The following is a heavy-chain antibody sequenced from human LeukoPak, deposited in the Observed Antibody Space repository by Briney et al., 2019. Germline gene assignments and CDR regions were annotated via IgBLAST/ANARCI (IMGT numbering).Heavy chain of an antibody. CDR3: ARGNPLLMITFGGLFDY. J-gene: IGHJ4*02. CDR1: GFTFSSYG. D-gene: IGHD3-16*01. Sequence: GGSLRLSCAASGFTFSSYGMHWVRQAPGKGLEWVAVIWYDGSNKYYADSVKGRFTISRDNSKNTLYLQMNSLRAEDTAVYYCARGNPLLMITFGGLFDYWGQGTLVTVSS. CDR2: IWYDGSNK. V-gene: IGHV3-33*01.